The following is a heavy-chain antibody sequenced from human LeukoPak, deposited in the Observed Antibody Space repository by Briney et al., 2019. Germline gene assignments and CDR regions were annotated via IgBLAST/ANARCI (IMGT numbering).Heavy chain of an antibody. J-gene: IGHJ4*02. CDR3: AKDWIQFNRVFDCFDS. Sequence: GGSLRLSCATSGFPFETNAMSWVRQAPGKGLEWVATIGNTETFYADSVTGRFAISRDNSKNTVNLQMNRLRVEDTAIYYCAKDWIQFNRVFDCFDSWGQGTLVTVSS. D-gene: IGHD5-18*01. V-gene: IGHV3-23*01. CDR1: GFPFETNA. CDR2: IGNTET.